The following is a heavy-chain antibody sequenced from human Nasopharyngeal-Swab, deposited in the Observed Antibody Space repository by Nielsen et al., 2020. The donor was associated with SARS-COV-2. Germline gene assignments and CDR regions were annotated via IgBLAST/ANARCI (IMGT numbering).Heavy chain of an antibody. D-gene: IGHD3-22*01. V-gene: IGHV1-18*01. J-gene: IGHJ4*02. Sequence: ASVKVSCKASGYSFRSYGINWVRQAPGQGLEWMGWISVYNADTNYAQKFQGRVTMTRDTSTSTTYLELSGLGSDDTAMFYCASARGENYDASGPGDHWGQGTLVTVSS. CDR2: ISVYNADT. CDR3: ASARGENYDASGPGDH. CDR1: GYSFRSYG.